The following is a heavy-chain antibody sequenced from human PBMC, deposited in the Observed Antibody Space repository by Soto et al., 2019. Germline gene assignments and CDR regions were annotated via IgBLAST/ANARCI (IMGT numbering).Heavy chain of an antibody. Sequence: EVQLVESGGGLVQPGGSLRLSCAASGFTFSSYSMNWVRQAPGKGLEWVSYISSSSSTIYYADSVKGRFTISRDNAKTTLDLQMNSLRAEDTAVYYCATEGHPLNWFDPWGQGTLVTVSS. V-gene: IGHV3-48*01. CDR3: ATEGHPLNWFDP. J-gene: IGHJ5*02. CDR1: GFTFSSYS. CDR2: ISSSSSTI.